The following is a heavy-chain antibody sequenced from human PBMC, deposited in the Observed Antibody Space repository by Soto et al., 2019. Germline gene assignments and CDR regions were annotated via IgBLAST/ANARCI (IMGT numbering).Heavy chain of an antibody. CDR2: ITDSGGDA. CDR3: ARGSTDSYPGSRIFDF. D-gene: IGHD3-10*01. V-gene: IGHV3-23*01. Sequence: GGSLRRSCVASGITFGSHDMSWVRQAPGEGLEWVSTITDSGGDAKYADSVRGRFAISRDNSKKTLYLQMSSLTAEDSAIYYCARGSTDSYPGSRIFDFWGRGTLVTVSS. J-gene: IGHJ4*02. CDR1: GITFGSHD.